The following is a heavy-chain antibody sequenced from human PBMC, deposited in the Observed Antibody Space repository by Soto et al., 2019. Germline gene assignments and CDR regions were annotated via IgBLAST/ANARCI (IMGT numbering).Heavy chain of an antibody. D-gene: IGHD3-16*01. V-gene: IGHV4-61*01. CDR2: IYYSGST. J-gene: IGHJ4*02. CDR1: GGSVSSGSYY. Sequence: QVQLQESGPGLVKPSETLSLTCTVSGGSVSSGSYYWTWIRQPPGKGLEWIGHIYYSGSTDYNPSLKSRVTISVDMSKNQFSLNLSSVTAADTAVYYCARDLGRAGYFDYWGQGTLVTVSS. CDR3: ARDLGRAGYFDY.